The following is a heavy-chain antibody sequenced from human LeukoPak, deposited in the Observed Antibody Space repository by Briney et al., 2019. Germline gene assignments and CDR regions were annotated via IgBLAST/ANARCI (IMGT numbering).Heavy chain of an antibody. CDR3: ARSLGYCSSTSCYFEWFDP. D-gene: IGHD2-2*01. J-gene: IGHJ5*02. V-gene: IGHV3-11*04. Sequence: PGGSLRLSCAASGFTFSDYYMSWIRQAPGKGLEWVSYISSSGSTIYYADSVKGRFTISRDNAKNSLYLQMNSLRAEDTAVYYCARSLGYCSSTSCYFEWFDPWGQGTLVTVSS. CDR1: GFTFSDYY. CDR2: ISSSGSTI.